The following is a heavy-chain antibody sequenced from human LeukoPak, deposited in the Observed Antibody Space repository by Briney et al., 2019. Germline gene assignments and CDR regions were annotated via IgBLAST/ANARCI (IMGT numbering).Heavy chain of an antibody. CDR2: IYYSGST. V-gene: IGHV4-59*01. D-gene: IGHD3-10*01. Sequence: PSETLSLTCTVSAGSISLYNTYYWHWTRQSPGKGVEWIGYIYYSGSTSYNPSLKSRVTISVDTFRNQFSLKLTSVTAADTAIYYCAKSDYYGASDYWGQGTLVTVSS. J-gene: IGHJ4*02. CDR3: AKSDYYGASDY. CDR1: AGSISLYNTYY.